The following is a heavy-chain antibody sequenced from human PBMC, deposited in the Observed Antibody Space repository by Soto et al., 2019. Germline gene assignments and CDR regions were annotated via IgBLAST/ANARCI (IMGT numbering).Heavy chain of an antibody. CDR2: VPYSGYT. CDR3: ARYYDTFDS. Sequence: QLQLQESGPGLVNPSETLSLTCTVSGDSFSSSGHYWGWIRQPPGKGLEWIGSVPYSGYTYDNPSLKSRVTISVDTSKNQFSLNLASVTAADTAVYCCARYYDTFDSWGQGTLVTVSS. V-gene: IGHV4-39*01. J-gene: IGHJ4*02. D-gene: IGHD3-22*01. CDR1: GDSFSSSGHY.